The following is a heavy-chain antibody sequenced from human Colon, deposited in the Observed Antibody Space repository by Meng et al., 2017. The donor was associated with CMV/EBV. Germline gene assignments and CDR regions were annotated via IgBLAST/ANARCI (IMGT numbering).Heavy chain of an antibody. CDR3: ARVSSISVVPADGY. V-gene: IGHV3-21*01. CDR2: ISTMNTYI. CDR1: GFTFSSYN. J-gene: IGHJ4*02. D-gene: IGHD2-2*01. Sequence: GGSLRLSCAASGFTFSSYNMNWVRQAPGKGLEWVSSISTMNTYIFYADSLKGRFTISRDNAKNSLYLQMNSLRRDDTAMYYCARVSSISVVPADGYWGQGTLVTVSS.